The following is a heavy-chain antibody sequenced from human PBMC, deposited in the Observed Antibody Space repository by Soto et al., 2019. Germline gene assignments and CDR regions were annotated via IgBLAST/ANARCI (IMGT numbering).Heavy chain of an antibody. J-gene: IGHJ4*02. CDR1: GYTXTGYY. Sequence: LXNVSFKASGYTXTGYYMRLVRQAPGQGLEWMGWINPNSGGTNYAQKFQGWFTMTRDTSISTAYMELSRLRSDDTAVYYCARSPGTLYYYDSSGYYFDYWGQGTLGTVS. D-gene: IGHD3-22*01. V-gene: IGHV1-2*04. CDR3: ARSPGTLYYYDSSGYYFDY. CDR2: INPNSGGT.